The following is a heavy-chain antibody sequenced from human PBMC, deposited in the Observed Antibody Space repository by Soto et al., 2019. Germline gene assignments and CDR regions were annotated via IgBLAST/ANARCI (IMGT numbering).Heavy chain of an antibody. J-gene: IGHJ5*01. V-gene: IGHV4-31*02. D-gene: IGHD6-19*01. CDR2: IYHIGSP. CDR3: VRDRALDSSGHWFDS. Sequence: PSETLSLNCTVSGRPVSSGGYYWTWIRQLPGKGLEWIGYIYHIGSPSYNQSLKSRLSMSLDTSKNQFSLNLTSVTAADTAIYYCVRDRALDSSGHWFDSWGQGTLVTVS. CDR1: GRPVSSGGYY.